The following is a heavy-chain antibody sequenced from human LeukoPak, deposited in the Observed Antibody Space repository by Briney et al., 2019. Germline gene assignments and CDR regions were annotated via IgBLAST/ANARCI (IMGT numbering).Heavy chain of an antibody. V-gene: IGHV3-23*01. CDR1: GLTFSNYG. J-gene: IGHJ4*02. Sequence: GGTLRLSCAASGLTFSNYGMAWVRQAPGKGLEWVSAISGSGESTCNADSVKGRFTISRDNSKSTLYLQLNSLRAEDTAIYYCARDERSIQFNYWGQGTLVTVSS. CDR2: ISGSGEST. CDR3: ARDERSIQFNY. D-gene: IGHD2-21*01.